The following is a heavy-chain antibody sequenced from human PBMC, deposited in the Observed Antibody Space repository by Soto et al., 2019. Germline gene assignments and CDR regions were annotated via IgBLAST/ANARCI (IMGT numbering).Heavy chain of an antibody. CDR3: ARAPMVLSRSYFDS. CDR1: GGSISNFY. D-gene: IGHD2-8*01. Sequence: SETLSLTCTVSGGSISNFYWSWIRQPPGKGLEWIGYISYSGNTNYNPSLKSRVSISVDTPKNQLSLNLTSVTAADTAVYYCARAPMVLSRSYFDSWGQGTPVTVSS. J-gene: IGHJ4*02. V-gene: IGHV4-59*01. CDR2: ISYSGNT.